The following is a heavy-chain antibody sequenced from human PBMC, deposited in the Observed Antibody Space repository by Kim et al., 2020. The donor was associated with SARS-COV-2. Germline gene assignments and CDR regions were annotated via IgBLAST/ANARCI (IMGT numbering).Heavy chain of an antibody. J-gene: IGHJ5*02. CDR2: IYYSGST. V-gene: IGHV4-39*01. CDR1: GGSISSSSYY. D-gene: IGHD3-9*01. CDR3: ARQTGYYHVCWFDP. Sequence: SETLSLTCTVSGGSISSSSYYWGWIRQPPGKGLEWIGSIYYSGSTYYNPSLKSRVTISVDTSKNQFSLKLSSVTAADTAVYYCARQTGYYHVCWFDPWGQGTLVTVSS.